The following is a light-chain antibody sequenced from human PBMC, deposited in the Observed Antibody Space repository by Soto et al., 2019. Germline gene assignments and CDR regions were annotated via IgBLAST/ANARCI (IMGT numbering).Light chain of an antibody. CDR1: QSISSDH. Sequence: EIVLTQSPGILSLSPGERATLACRASQSISSDHLAWYQQRPGQSPRLLIYGASSRTTGVPDRFSGSGSGTDFTLTISRLEPEDFAVYYCQHYRSAPFTCGPGTKVDIK. CDR2: GAS. V-gene: IGKV3-20*01. CDR3: QHYRSAPFT. J-gene: IGKJ3*01.